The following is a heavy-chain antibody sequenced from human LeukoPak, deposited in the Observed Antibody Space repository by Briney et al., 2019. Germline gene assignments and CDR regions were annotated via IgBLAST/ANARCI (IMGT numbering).Heavy chain of an antibody. CDR2: ISSSSTTI. Sequence: GGSLRLSCAASGFTFSSYSMHWVRQAPGKGLEWVAYISSSSTTIYYADSVKGRFTISRDNAKNSLYLQMNSLRVEDTAVYYCARDSYGSADYWGQGTLVTVSS. V-gene: IGHV3-48*01. CDR1: GFTFSSYS. J-gene: IGHJ4*02. CDR3: ARDSYGSADY. D-gene: IGHD3-10*01.